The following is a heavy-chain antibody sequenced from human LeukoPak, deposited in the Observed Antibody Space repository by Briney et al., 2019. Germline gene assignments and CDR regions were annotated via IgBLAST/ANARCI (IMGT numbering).Heavy chain of an antibody. Sequence: GGSLRLSCAASGFTFSRYWMSWVRQAPGKGLEWVASIKQDAGTEYSVDSLKGRFTISRDNAYNSLYLQMNSLRAEDTAVYFCARGSRDSSGYRYYLNYWGQGTLVTVSS. V-gene: IGHV3-7*01. J-gene: IGHJ4*02. CDR1: GFTFSRYW. CDR2: IKQDAGTE. CDR3: ARGSRDSSGYRYYLNY. D-gene: IGHD3-22*01.